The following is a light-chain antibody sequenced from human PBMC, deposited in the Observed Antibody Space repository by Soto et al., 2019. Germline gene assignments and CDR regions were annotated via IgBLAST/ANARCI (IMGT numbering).Light chain of an antibody. V-gene: IGKV3-15*01. CDR3: QQRSNWLIT. J-gene: IGKJ5*01. CDR2: GAS. Sequence: EIVMTQSPATLSVSPGERATLSCRTSQSVSSNLAWYQQKPGQAPRLLIYGASTRATGIPARFSGSGSGTDFTLTISSLEPEDFAVYYCQQRSNWLITFGQGTRLENK. CDR1: QSVSSN.